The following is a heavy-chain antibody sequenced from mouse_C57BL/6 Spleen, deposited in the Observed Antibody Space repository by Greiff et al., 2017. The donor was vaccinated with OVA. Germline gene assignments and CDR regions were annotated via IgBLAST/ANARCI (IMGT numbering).Heavy chain of an antibody. CDR1: GYSFTGYY. CDR3: ARGGTTVEGAWFAY. CDR2: INPSTGGT. V-gene: IGHV1-42*01. Sequence: VQLQQSGPELVKPGASVKISCQASGYSFTGYYMNWVKQSPEKSLEWIGEINPSTGGTTYNQTFKAKATLTVDKSSSTAYMQLKSLTSEDSAVYYCARGGTTVEGAWFAYWGQGTLVTVSA. J-gene: IGHJ3*01. D-gene: IGHD1-1*01.